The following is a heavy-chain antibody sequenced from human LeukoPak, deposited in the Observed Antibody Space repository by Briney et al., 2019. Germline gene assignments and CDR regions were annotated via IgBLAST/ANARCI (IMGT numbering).Heavy chain of an antibody. CDR3: AKTIVLMIYSTPAALDI. V-gene: IGHV3-23*01. D-gene: IGHD2-8*01. CDR1: GFTFSSYA. Sequence: GGSLRLSCAASGFTFSSYAMSWVRQAPGKGLEWVSAISGSGGSTYYADSVKGRFTISRDNSKNTLYLQMNSLRPEDTAVYYCAKTIVLMIYSTPAALDIWGQGTMVTVSS. J-gene: IGHJ3*02. CDR2: ISGSGGST.